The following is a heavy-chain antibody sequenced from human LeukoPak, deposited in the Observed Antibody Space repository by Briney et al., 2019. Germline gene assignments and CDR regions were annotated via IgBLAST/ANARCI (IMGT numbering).Heavy chain of an antibody. D-gene: IGHD4-17*01. V-gene: IGHV4-39*01. CDR3: ARQGNGDLYYFDY. J-gene: IGHJ4*02. CDR2: IYYSRST. Sequence: SETLSLTCSVSGGSISSSSYYWGWIRQPPGKGLEWIGSIYYSRSTYYNPSLKSRVTISVDTSKNQFSLKLSSVTAADTAMYYCARQGNGDLYYFDYWGQGTLVTVSS. CDR1: GGSISSSSYY.